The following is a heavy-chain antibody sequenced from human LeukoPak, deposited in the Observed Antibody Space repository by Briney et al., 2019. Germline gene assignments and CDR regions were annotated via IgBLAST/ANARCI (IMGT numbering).Heavy chain of an antibody. CDR2: IYHSGST. CDR1: GYSISSGYY. J-gene: IGHJ4*02. CDR3: ARGPVVPLDY. V-gene: IGHV4-38-2*01. D-gene: IGHD2-15*01. Sequence: PSGTLSLTCAVSGYSISSGYYWGWIRQPPGKGLEWIGSIYHSGSTYYNPSLKSRVTISVDTSKNQFSLKLSSVTAADTAVYYCARGPVVPLDYWGQGTLVTVSS.